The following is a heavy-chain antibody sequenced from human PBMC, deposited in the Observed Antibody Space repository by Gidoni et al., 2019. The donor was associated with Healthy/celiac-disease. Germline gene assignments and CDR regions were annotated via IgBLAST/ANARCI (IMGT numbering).Heavy chain of an antibody. CDR3: ARTIAVAANNWFDP. CDR2: IYYSGST. D-gene: IGHD6-19*01. J-gene: IGHJ5*02. CDR1: GGPISSSSYY. Sequence: QLQLQEPGPGLVKPSETLSLTCPVSGGPISSSSYYWGWIRQPPGKGLEWIGSIYYSGSTYYNPSLKSRVTISVDTSKNQFSLKLSSVTAADTAVYYCARTIAVAANNWFDPWGQGTLVTVSS. V-gene: IGHV4-39*01.